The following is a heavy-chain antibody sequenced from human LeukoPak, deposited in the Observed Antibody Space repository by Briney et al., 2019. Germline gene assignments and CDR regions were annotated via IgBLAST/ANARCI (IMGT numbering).Heavy chain of an antibody. CDR2: FDPEDGET. Sequence: AASVKVSCKVSGYTLTELSMHWVRQAPGKGLEWMGGFDPEDGETIYAQKFQGRVTMTEDTSTDTAYMELSSLRSEDTAVYYCATGPQLGYCSSTSCYRSDYWGQGTLVTVSS. V-gene: IGHV1-24*01. D-gene: IGHD2-2*02. J-gene: IGHJ4*02. CDR3: ATGPQLGYCSSTSCYRSDY. CDR1: GYTLTELS.